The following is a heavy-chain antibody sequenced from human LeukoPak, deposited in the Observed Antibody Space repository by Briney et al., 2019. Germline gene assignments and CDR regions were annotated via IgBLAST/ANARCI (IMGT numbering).Heavy chain of an antibody. Sequence: PGGSLRLSCVASGFTFSSYSMNWVRQAPGRGLEYVSAIDIHSGSTHYADSVKGRFTISRDKSKNTLYLQINSLRAEDTAVYYCVTSFPGQWPFDKWGQGTLVTVSS. D-gene: IGHD6-19*01. CDR1: GFTFSSYS. V-gene: IGHV3-23*01. J-gene: IGHJ4*02. CDR2: IDIHSGST. CDR3: VTSFPGQWPFDK.